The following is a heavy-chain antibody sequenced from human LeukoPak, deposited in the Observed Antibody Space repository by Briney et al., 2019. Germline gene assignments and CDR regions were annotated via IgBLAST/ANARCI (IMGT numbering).Heavy chain of an antibody. V-gene: IGHV4-59*12. J-gene: IGHJ5*02. CDR2: IYYSGST. CDR3: ARARGVSWFDP. D-gene: IGHD3-10*01. CDR1: GGSISSYY. Sequence: PSETLSLTCTVSGGSISSYYWSWIRQPPGKGLEWIGYIYYSGSTNYNPSLKSRVTMSVDTSKNQFSLKLSSVTAADTAVYYCARARGVSWFDPWGQGTLVTVSS.